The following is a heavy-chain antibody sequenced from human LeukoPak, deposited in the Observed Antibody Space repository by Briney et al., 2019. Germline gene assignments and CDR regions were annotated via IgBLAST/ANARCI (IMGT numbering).Heavy chain of an antibody. CDR2: ISAYNGNT. D-gene: IGHD2-2*01. J-gene: IGHJ3*02. Sequence: ASVKVSCKASGYTFTSYGISWVRQAPGQGLEWTGWISAYNGNTNYAQKLQGRVTMTTDTSTSTAYMELRSLRSDDTAVYYCARAFPLVVPAAMVPFDIWGQGTMVTVSS. CDR3: ARAFPLVVPAAMVPFDI. V-gene: IGHV1-18*01. CDR1: GYTFTSYG.